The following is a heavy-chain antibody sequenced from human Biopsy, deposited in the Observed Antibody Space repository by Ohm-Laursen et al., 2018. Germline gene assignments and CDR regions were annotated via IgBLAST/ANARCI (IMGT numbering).Heavy chain of an antibody. CDR3: VREQPVMCGGGDWFDP. Sequence: SLRLSCSASGFTFSSYSMHWVRQAPGKGLEWVASISSRRSYIYYDDPVKGRFTISRDSPKNTLYLQMNSLRAGDSAVDFYVREQPVMCGGGDWFDPWGQGTLVTVSS. CDR1: GFTFSSYS. D-gene: IGHD2-21*01. V-gene: IGHV3-21*01. CDR2: ISSRRSYI. J-gene: IGHJ5*02.